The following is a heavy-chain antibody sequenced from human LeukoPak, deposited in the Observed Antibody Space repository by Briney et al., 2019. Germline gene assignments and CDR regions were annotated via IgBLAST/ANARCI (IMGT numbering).Heavy chain of an antibody. CDR2: ISYDGSNK. CDR1: GFTFSSYA. D-gene: IGHD2-2*02. J-gene: IGHJ4*02. V-gene: IGHV3-30-3*01. CDR3: ARGPYCSSTSCDTGFDY. Sequence: QPGRSLRLSCAASGFTFSSYAMHWVRQAPGKGLEWVAVISYDGSNKYYADSVKGRSTISRDNSKNTLYLQMNSLRAEDTAVYYCARGPYCSSTSCDTGFDYWGQGTLVTVSS.